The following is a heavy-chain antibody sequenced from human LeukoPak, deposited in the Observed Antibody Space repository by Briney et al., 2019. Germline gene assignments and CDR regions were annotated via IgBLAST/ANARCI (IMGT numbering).Heavy chain of an antibody. D-gene: IGHD3-10*01. CDR2: IGTAGDT. CDR3: ARGNWNYYGSGTYGMDV. CDR1: GFTFRTYD. V-gene: IGHV3-13*01. Sequence: GGSLRLSCAASGFTFRTYDMHWVRQPTGKGLEWVSTIGTAGDTYYPGSVKGRFTISRENAKNSFYLQMNGLRAGDTAVYFCARGNWNYYGSGTYGMDVWGQGTTVTVSS. J-gene: IGHJ6*02.